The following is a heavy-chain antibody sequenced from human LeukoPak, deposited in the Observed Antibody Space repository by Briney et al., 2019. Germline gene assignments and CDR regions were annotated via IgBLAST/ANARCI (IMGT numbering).Heavy chain of an antibody. J-gene: IGHJ3*01. CDR1: GFTVSGNY. V-gene: IGHV3-66*02. D-gene: IGHD2-2*01. Sequence: GGSLRLSCAAYGFTVSGNYMRWVRQAQGGGREWVFLTYSGGDTYYEDSVKGGSTISSANSKTMLYLQMNNLRPDDTAVYYCATRYCSGTSCFRGAFDVWGQGTMVTVSS. CDR3: ATRYCSGTSCFRGAFDV. CDR2: TYSGGDT.